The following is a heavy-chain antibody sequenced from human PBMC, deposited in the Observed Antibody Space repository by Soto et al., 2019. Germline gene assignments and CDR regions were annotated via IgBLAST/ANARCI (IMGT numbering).Heavy chain of an antibody. D-gene: IGHD2-2*01. Sequence: DVQLVESGGGLVQPGRSLRLSCAASGFTFDDYAMHWVRQAPGKGLEWVSGISWNSGSIGYADSVKGRFTISRDNAKHSLYLPMNSLRAEDTALYYCAKGGQLLTEGGGYWGQGTLVTVSS. J-gene: IGHJ4*02. V-gene: IGHV3-9*01. CDR1: GFTFDDYA. CDR3: AKGGQLLTEGGGY. CDR2: ISWNSGSI.